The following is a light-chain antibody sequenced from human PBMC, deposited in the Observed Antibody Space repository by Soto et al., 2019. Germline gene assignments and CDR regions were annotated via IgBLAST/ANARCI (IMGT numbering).Light chain of an antibody. CDR2: AAS. CDR3: KQSYSTPPVT. V-gene: IGKV1-39*01. CDR1: QSISSY. Sequence: DIQMTQSPSSLSASVGDRVTITCRASQSISSYLNWYQQKPGKAPKLLIYAASSLQSGVPSRFSGSGSGTDFTLTISSLQPEDFATYYCKQSYSTPPVTFGQGHDWRLN. J-gene: IGKJ5*01.